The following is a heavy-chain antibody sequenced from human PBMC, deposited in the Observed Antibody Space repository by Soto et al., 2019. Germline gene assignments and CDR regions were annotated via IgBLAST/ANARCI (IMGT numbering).Heavy chain of an antibody. CDR3: ARDKGYYDFWSGYPWGYFDY. Sequence: QVQLVQSGAEVKKPGASVKVSCKASGYTFTSYGISWVRQAPGQGLEWMGWISAYNGNTNYAQKLHGRVTMTTDTSMSTAYMELRSLRSDDTAVYYCARDKGYYDFWSGYPWGYFDYWGQGTLVTVSS. J-gene: IGHJ4*02. V-gene: IGHV1-18*01. CDR2: ISAYNGNT. CDR1: GYTFTSYG. D-gene: IGHD3-3*01.